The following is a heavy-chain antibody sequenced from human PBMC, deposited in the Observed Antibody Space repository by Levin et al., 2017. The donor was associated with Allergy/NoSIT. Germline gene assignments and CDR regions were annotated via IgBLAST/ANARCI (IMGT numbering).Heavy chain of an antibody. CDR1: GFTFSDYG. V-gene: IGHV3-33*01. D-gene: IGHD5-24*01. Sequence: PGGSLRLSCAASGFTFSDYGMHWVRQPPGKGLQWVAVIWYNGSKKSYADSVTGRFTVSRDNSKNTLYLQMNSLRAEDTAVYYCARDSVDLATTSLAYWGQGTLVTVSS. CDR3: ARDSVDLATTSLAY. CDR2: IWYNGSKK. J-gene: IGHJ4*02.